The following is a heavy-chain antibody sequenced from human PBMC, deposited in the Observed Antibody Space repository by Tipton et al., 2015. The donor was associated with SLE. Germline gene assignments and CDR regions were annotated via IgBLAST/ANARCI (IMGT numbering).Heavy chain of an antibody. J-gene: IGHJ6*03. CDR2: IYSSGSA. CDR3: ARSRSYPYDYYYMDV. CDR1: GAYIRTYY. Sequence: TLSLTCTVSGAYIRTYYCNWIRQPPGKGLEWIGNIYSSGSANYSPSLKSRVTISVDPAKNHFSLELTSVTAADTAVYYCARSRSYPYDYYYMDVWGKGTTVTVSS. D-gene: IGHD1-26*01. V-gene: IGHV4-59*08.